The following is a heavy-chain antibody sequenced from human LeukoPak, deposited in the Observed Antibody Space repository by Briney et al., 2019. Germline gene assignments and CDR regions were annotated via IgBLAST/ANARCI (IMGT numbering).Heavy chain of an antibody. CDR3: ARDWEDSSGFRRPSPEYYYYYGMDV. V-gene: IGHV3-33*01. Sequence: GGSLRLSCAASGFTFSSYGMHWVRQAPGKGLEWVAVIWYDGSNKYYADSVKGRFTISRDNSKNTLYLQMNSLRAEDTAVYYCARDWEDSSGFRRPSPEYYYYYGMDVWGQGTTVTVSS. CDR2: IWYDGSNK. J-gene: IGHJ6*02. CDR1: GFTFSSYG. D-gene: IGHD6-19*01.